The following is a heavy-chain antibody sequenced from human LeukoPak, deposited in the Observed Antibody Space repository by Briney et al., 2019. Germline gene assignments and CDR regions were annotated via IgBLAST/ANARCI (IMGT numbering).Heavy chain of an antibody. CDR2: INAGNGNT. Sequence: GASVKVSCKASGYTFTSYAMHWVRQAPGQRLEWMGWINAGNGNTKYSQKFQGRVTITRDTSASTAYMELSSLRSEDTAVYYCARVNFINYYDSSGYYYGLDYWGQGTLVTVSS. CDR3: ARVNFINYYDSSGYYYGLDY. V-gene: IGHV1-3*01. CDR1: GYTFTSYA. D-gene: IGHD3-22*01. J-gene: IGHJ4*02.